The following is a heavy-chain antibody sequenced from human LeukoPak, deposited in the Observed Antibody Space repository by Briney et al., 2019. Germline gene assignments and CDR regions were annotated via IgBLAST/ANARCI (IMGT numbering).Heavy chain of an antibody. J-gene: IGHJ4*02. CDR3: ASGGDYYESSGYHYYFDY. Sequence: PGGSLRLSCAASGFTFSSYEMNWVRQAPGKGLEWVSYISSSGSTIYYADSVKGRFTISRDNAKNSLYLQMNSLRAEDTAVYYCASGGDYYESSGYHYYFDYWGQGTLVTVSS. CDR1: GFTFSSYE. CDR2: ISSSGSTI. D-gene: IGHD3-22*01. V-gene: IGHV3-48*03.